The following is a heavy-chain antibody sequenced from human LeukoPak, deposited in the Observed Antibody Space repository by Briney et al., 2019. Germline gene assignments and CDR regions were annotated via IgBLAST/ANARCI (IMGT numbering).Heavy chain of an antibody. J-gene: IGHJ5*02. Sequence: GASVKVSCKASVGTFSSYTISWVRQAPGHRLEWVGGIIPLFGTANYAQKFQGRVTITADDTTSTAYMELSSLRTEDTAVYYCARAESSGYGGTTSCYAPDHWGQGTLVTVSS. CDR1: VGTFSSYT. D-gene: IGHD2-2*03. V-gene: IGHV1-69*13. CDR2: IIPLFGTA. CDR3: ARAESSGYGGTTSCYAPDH.